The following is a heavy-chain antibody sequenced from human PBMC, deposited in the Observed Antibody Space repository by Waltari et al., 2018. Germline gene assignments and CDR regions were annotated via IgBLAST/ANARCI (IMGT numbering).Heavy chain of an antibody. CDR1: GFTFSNYA. V-gene: IGHV3-30*03. D-gene: IGHD4-17*01. CDR2: ISYEGNEE. J-gene: IGHJ4*02. CDR3: HNRARLRANRGYFDL. Sequence: QVQLVESGGDLVQPGRSLRLSCVASGFTFSNYAMDWVRQAPGKGLGWVAPISYEGNEESYGDAVKGRFTVSRDNSKNTLYLQMNSLKSGDTGVCAKHNRARLRANRGYFDLWGLGTLVTVSS.